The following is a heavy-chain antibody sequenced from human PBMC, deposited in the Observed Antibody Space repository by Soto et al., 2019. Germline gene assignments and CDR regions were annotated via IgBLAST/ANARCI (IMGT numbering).Heavy chain of an antibody. D-gene: IGHD6-6*01. CDR3: ASIAADGGIDY. CDR2: IYYSGST. V-gene: IGHV4-59*01. J-gene: IGHJ4*02. CDR1: GGSISSYY. Sequence: SETLSLTCTVSGGSISSYYWSWIRQPPGKGLEWIGYIYYSGSTNYNPSLKSRVTISVDTSKNQFSLKLSSVTAADTAVYYCASIAADGGIDYWGQGTLVTVS.